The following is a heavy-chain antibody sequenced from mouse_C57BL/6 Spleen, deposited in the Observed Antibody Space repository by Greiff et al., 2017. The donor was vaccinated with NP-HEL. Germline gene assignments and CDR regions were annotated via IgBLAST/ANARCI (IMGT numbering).Heavy chain of an antibody. CDR2: IHPNSGST. D-gene: IGHD1-1*01. V-gene: IGHV1-64*01. CDR1: GYTFTSYW. CDR3: AYYPYWYFDV. Sequence: VQLQQPGAELVKPGASVKLSCKASGYTFTSYWMHWVKQRPGQGLEWIGMIHPNSGSTNYNEKFKSKGTLTVDKSSSTAYMQLSSLTSEDSAVYYCAYYPYWYFDVWGTGTTVTVSS. J-gene: IGHJ1*03.